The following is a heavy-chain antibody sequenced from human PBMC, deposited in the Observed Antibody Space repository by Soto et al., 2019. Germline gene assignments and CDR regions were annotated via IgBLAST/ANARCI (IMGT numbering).Heavy chain of an antibody. CDR2: IYYSGST. CDR1: GGSISSSSYY. D-gene: IGHD6-6*01. CDR3: ARRFYSSSNYFDY. Sequence: SETLSLTCTVSGGSISSSSYYWGWIRQPPGKGLEWIGSIYYSGSTYYNPSLKSRVTISVDTSKNQFSLKLSSVTAADTAVYYCARRFYSSSNYFDYWGQGTLVTVSS. J-gene: IGHJ4*02. V-gene: IGHV4-39*01.